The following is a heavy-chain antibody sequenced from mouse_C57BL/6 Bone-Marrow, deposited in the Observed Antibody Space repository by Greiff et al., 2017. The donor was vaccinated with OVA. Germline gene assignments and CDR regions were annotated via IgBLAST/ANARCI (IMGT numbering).Heavy chain of an antibody. CDR1: GFNFKDDY. Sequence: EVQRVESGAELVRPGASVKLSCTASGFNFKDDYMHWVKQRPEQGLEWIGWIDPENGDTEYASKFQGKATITADTSSNTAYLQLSSLTSEDTAVYYCTSYGNLDYWGQGTTLTVSS. V-gene: IGHV14-4*01. CDR2: IDPENGDT. J-gene: IGHJ2*01. CDR3: TSYGNLDY. D-gene: IGHD2-1*01.